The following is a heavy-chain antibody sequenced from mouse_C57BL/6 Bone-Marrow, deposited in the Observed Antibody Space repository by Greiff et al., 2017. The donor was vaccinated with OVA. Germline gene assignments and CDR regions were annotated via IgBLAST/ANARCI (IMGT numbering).Heavy chain of an antibody. V-gene: IGHV1-59*01. CDR2: IDPSDSYT. CDR1: GYTFTSYW. Sequence: VQLQQPGAELVRPGTSVKLSCKASGYTFTSYWMHWVKQRPGQGLEWIGVIDPSDSYTNYNQKFKGKATLTVDTSSSTAYMQLSSLTSEDSAVYYCAREVVYYDYDGFAYWGQGTLVTVSA. J-gene: IGHJ3*01. D-gene: IGHD2-4*01. CDR3: AREVVYYDYDGFAY.